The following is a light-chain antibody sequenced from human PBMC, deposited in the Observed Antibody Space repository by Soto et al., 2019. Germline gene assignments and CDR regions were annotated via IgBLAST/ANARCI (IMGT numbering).Light chain of an antibody. V-gene: IGKV1-17*03. CDR3: LQYFSYPWT. CDR2: AAF. Sequence: DIQMTQSPSAMSASVGHRVTITCRASQDISNYLAWFQQKPGKVPKRLVYAAFVLQSGVPSRFSGSGSGTGFTLTISSLQPEDFATYYCLQYFSYPWTFGQGTKVEI. CDR1: QDISNY. J-gene: IGKJ1*01.